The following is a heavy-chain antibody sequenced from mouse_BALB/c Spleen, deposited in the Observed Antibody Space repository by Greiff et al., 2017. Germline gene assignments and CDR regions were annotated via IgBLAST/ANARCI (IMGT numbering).Heavy chain of an antibody. J-gene: IGHJ4*01. CDR2: ILPGSGST. CDR1: GYTFSSYW. D-gene: IGHD2-10*01. V-gene: IGHV1-9*01. Sequence: QVQLQQSGAELMKPGASVKISCKATGYTFSSYWIEWVKQRPGHGLEWIGEILPGSGSTNYNEKFKGKATFTADTSSNTAYMQLSSLTSEDSAVYYCAAYYGTYCYAMDYWGQGTSVTVSS. CDR3: AAYYGTYCYAMDY.